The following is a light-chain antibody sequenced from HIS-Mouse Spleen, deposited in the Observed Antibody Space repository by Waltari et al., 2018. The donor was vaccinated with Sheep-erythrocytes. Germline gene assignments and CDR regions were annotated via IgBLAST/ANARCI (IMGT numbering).Light chain of an antibody. CDR3: YSTDSSGNHSV. J-gene: IGLJ2*01. V-gene: IGLV3-10*01. CDR1: ALPKKY. CDR2: EDS. Sequence: SYELTQPPSVSVSPGQTARITCSGEALPKKYAYWYQQKSGQAPVLVIYEDSKRPSGVPERFSCSSSGTMATLTISGAQVEDEADYYCYSTDSSGNHSVFGGGTKLTVL.